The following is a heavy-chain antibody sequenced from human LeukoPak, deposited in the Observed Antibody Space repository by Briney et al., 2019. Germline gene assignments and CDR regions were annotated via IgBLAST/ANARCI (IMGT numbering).Heavy chain of an antibody. CDR3: AKGYSGSLGRFDY. V-gene: IGHV3-23*01. CDR1: GFTFSSYG. CDR2: ISGSGGST. Sequence: GGTLRLSCAASGFTFSSYGMSWVRQAPGKGLEWVSAISGSGGSTYYADSVKGRFTISRDNSKNTLYLQMNSLRAEDTAVYYCAKGYSGSLGRFDYWGQGTLVTVSS. J-gene: IGHJ4*02. D-gene: IGHD5-12*01.